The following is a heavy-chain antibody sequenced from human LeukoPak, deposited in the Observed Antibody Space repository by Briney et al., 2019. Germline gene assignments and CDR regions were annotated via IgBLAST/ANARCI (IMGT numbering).Heavy chain of an antibody. J-gene: IGHJ4*02. CDR1: GFTFSSYG. CDR3: ARSNYDSSGYDY. CDR2: IWYDGSNK. V-gene: IGHV3-33*08. D-gene: IGHD3-22*01. Sequence: GGSLRLSCAASGFTFSSYGMHWVRQAQGKGLEWVAVIWYDGSNKYYADSVKGRFTISRDNSKNTLYLQMNSLRAEDTAVYYCARSNYDSSGYDYWGQGTLVTVSS.